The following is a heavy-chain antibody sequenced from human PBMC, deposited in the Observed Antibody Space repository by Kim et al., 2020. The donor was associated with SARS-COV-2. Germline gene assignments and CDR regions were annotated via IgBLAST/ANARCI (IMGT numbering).Heavy chain of an antibody. Sequence: GESLKISCKGSGYSFTSYWISWVRQMPGKGLEWMGRIDPSDSYTNYSPSFQGHVTISADKSISTAYLQWSSLKASDTAMYYCAKGPYIAAAGTVWFDPWGQGTLVTVSS. J-gene: IGHJ5*02. CDR3: AKGPYIAAAGTVWFDP. CDR1: GYSFTSYW. D-gene: IGHD6-13*01. CDR2: IDPSDSYT. V-gene: IGHV5-10-1*01.